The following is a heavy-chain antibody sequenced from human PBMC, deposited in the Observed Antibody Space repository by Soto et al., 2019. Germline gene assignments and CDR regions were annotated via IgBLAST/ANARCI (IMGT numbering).Heavy chain of an antibody. J-gene: IGHJ5*02. CDR3: ARVKLRAGTGWFDP. CDR2: IIPILGIA. Sequence: SVNASCKASGWTLSSYTSSWVRQPPGQGLEWMGRIIPILGIASYAQKFQGRVTMTRNTSISTAYMELSSLRSEDTAVYYCARVKLRAGTGWFDPWGQGTLVTVSS. D-gene: IGHD6-19*01. V-gene: IGHV1-69*02. CDR1: GWTLSSYT.